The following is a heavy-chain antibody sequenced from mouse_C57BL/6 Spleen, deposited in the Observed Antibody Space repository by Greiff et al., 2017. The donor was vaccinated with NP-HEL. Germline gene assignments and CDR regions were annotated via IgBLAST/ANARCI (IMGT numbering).Heavy chain of an antibody. CDR2: IDPSDSYT. D-gene: IGHD5-1*01. Sequence: QVQLQQPGAELVMPGASVKLSCKASGYTFTSYWMHWVKQRPGQGLEWIGEIDPSDSYTNYNQKFKGKSTLTVDKSSSTAYMQLSSLTSEDSAVYYCARSEYLWYFDVWGTGTTVTVSS. V-gene: IGHV1-69*01. J-gene: IGHJ1*03. CDR3: ARSEYLWYFDV. CDR1: GYTFTSYW.